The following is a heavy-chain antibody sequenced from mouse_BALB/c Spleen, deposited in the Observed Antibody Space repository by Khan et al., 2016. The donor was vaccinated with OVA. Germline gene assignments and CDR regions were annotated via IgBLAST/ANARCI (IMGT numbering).Heavy chain of an antibody. CDR3: ARGGTGGFSY. D-gene: IGHD3-1*01. CDR2: ISSLAYNF. J-gene: IGHJ3*01. V-gene: IGHV5-15*02. Sequence: EVELVESGGGLVQPGGSRQLSCAASGFTFSDYGMAWIRQGPGTGPEWITFISSLAYNFYYADTVTGRFTISSANAKNTLYLEMNSLRSEDTAMYYCARGGTGGFSYWGQGTLVTVSA. CDR1: GFTFSDYG.